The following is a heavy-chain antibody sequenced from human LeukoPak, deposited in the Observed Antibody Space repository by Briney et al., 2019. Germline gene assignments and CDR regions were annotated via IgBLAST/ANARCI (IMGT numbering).Heavy chain of an antibody. CDR2: ISGSGGST. CDR1: GFTFSSYA. D-gene: IGHD5-18*01. V-gene: IGHV3-23*01. Sequence: GGSLRLSCAASGFTFSSYAMSWVRQAPGKGLEWVSAISGSGGSTYYADPVKGRFTTSRDNSKNTLYLQRNSLRAEDTAVYYCAKGQNSRGYSRDYWGQGTLVTVSS. J-gene: IGHJ4*02. CDR3: AKGQNSRGYSRDY.